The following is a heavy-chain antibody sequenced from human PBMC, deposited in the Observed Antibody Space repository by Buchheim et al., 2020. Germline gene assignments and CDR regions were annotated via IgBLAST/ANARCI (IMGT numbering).Heavy chain of an antibody. D-gene: IGHD2-2*01. Sequence: QVQLQESGPGLVKPSETLSLTCTVSGGSISSYYWSWIRQPPGKGLEWIGYIYYSGSTNYNPSLKSRVTISVDTSKNQFSLKLSSVTAADTAVYYCARDRVGYCSSTSCYADGGFDPWGQGTL. J-gene: IGHJ5*02. CDR3: ARDRVGYCSSTSCYADGGFDP. CDR1: GGSISSYY. V-gene: IGHV4-59*01. CDR2: IYYSGST.